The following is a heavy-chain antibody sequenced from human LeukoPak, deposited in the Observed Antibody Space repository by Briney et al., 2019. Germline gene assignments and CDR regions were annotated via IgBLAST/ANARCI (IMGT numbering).Heavy chain of an antibody. Sequence: EASVKVSCKASGYTFTGYYMHWVRQAPGQGLEWMGWINPNSGGTNYAQKFQGWVTMTRDTSINTAYMELSRLTSDDTAMYYCATSIAAPLDYWGQGTPVTVSS. CDR3: ATSIAAPLDY. CDR2: INPNSGGT. J-gene: IGHJ4*02. CDR1: GYTFTGYY. V-gene: IGHV1-2*04. D-gene: IGHD6-6*01.